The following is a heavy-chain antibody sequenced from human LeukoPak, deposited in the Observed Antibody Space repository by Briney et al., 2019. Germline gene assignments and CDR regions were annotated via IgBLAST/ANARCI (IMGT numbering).Heavy chain of an antibody. Sequence: PGGSLRLSCAASGFTCSSYGMSWVRQAQGKGLEWVSAISGSGGSTYYADSVKGRFTISRDNSKNTLYLQVNSLRAEDTAVYYCAKGPPRVYYYDSSGFFDYWGQGTLVTVSS. CDR1: GFTCSSYG. CDR2: ISGSGGST. J-gene: IGHJ4*02. D-gene: IGHD3-22*01. CDR3: AKGPPRVYYYDSSGFFDY. V-gene: IGHV3-23*01.